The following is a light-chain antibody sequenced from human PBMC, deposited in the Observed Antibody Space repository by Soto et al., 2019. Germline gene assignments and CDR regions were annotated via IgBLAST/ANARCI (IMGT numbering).Light chain of an antibody. CDR3: QQYNNWPRT. CDR2: GAS. Sequence: DIVLMQSPGTLSLSPGERATLSCRASQSVSNNYLAWYQQKPGQAPRLLIYGASNRATGIPDRFSGSGSGTDFTLTISRLEPEDFAVYYCQQYNNWPRTFGQGTKVDIK. J-gene: IGKJ1*01. V-gene: IGKV3-20*01. CDR1: QSVSNNY.